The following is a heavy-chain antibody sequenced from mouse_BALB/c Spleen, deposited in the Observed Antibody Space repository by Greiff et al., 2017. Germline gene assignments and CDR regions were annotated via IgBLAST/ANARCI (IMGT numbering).Heavy chain of an antibody. J-gene: IGHJ4*01. Sequence: VQLQQPGAELVMPGASVKMSCKASGYTFTDYWMHWVKQRPGQGLEWIGAIDTSDSYTSYNQKFKGKATLTVDESSSTAYMQLSSLTSEDSAVYYCAREGRYDVIYYAMDYWGQGTSVTVSS. CDR1: GYTFTDYW. V-gene: IGHV1-69*01. CDR3: AREGRYDVIYYAMDY. D-gene: IGHD2-14*01. CDR2: IDTSDSYT.